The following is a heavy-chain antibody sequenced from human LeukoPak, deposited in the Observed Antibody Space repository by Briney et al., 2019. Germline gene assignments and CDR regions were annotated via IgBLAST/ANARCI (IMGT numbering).Heavy chain of an antibody. CDR2: INHNSGGT. V-gene: IGHV1-2*02. CDR1: GYTFTGYY. J-gene: IGHJ4*01. CDR3: GRPDTSWSTFYFYC. D-gene: IGHD2-2*02. Sequence: ASVTVSCKASGYTFTGYYMHGVRQAPGQGLEWMGWINHNSGGTNYAQKFQGRVTITRDTSISKAYMVLSRLTSDGAGVYYLGRPDTSWSTFYFYCWGQGTPVTAS.